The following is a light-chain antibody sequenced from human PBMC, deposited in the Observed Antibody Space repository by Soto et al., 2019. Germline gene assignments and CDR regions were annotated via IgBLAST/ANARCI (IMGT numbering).Light chain of an antibody. V-gene: IGKV3-15*01. CDR2: GAS. CDR3: QQYNNWPLT. J-gene: IGKJ4*01. Sequence: VMTQSPVTLSVSPGERATLSCRASQSVSSNLAWYQQIPGQAPRLLIYGASTRATGIPARFSGSGSGTEFTLTISSLQSEDCAVYYCQQYNNWPLTFGGGTKVEIK. CDR1: QSVSSN.